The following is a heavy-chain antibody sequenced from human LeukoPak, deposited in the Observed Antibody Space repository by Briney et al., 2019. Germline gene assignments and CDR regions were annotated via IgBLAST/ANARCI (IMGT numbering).Heavy chain of an antibody. CDR1: GYTFTGYW. J-gene: IGHJ4*02. CDR2: INPNSGDT. CDR3: ARVRGSYRPAYDY. D-gene: IGHD1-26*01. Sequence: ASVKVSCKASGYTFTGYWMHWVRQAPGQGLEWMGWINPNSGDTNYGQKFQGRVTMTRDTSISTAYMELSRLRSDDTAVYYCARVRGSYRPAYDYWGQGTLVTVSS. V-gene: IGHV1-2*02.